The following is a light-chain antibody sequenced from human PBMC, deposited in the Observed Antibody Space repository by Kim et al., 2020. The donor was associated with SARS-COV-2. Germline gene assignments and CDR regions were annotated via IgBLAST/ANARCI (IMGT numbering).Light chain of an antibody. Sequence: LTQPPSVSVAPGEAARISCEAKNIGSKSVHWYQQKSGQAPMVVIYYDTHRPSGIPERFSGSNSGNTATLIIISVEAGDEADSYCQVWDGSSDEWVFG. CDR2: YDT. V-gene: IGLV3-21*04. J-gene: IGLJ3*02. CDR3: QVWDGSSDEWV. CDR1: NIGSKS.